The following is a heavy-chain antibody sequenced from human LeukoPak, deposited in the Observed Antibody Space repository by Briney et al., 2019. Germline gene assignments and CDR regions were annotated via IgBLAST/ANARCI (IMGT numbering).Heavy chain of an antibody. J-gene: IGHJ6*03. CDR3: AKDPLSYYYYYYMDV. CDR2: MSGSGGST. CDR1: GFPFSSYA. Sequence: GGSLRLPCAASGFPFSSYAMIGLRQAPGKGLEWVSSMSGSGGSTYYADSVKGRFTISRDNSKNTLYLQMNSLRAEDTAVYYCAKDPLSYYYYYYMDVWGKGTTVTVSS. V-gene: IGHV3-23*01.